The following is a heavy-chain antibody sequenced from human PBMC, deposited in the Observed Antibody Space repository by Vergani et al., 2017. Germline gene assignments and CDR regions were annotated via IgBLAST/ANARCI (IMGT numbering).Heavy chain of an antibody. V-gene: IGHV4-61*10. CDR2: VSFRGDT. Sequence: QVQLQESGPGLVKPSQTLSLTCTVSGSSFSTGGQSWTWLRQSAGKGLEWMGYVSFRGDTLYDPSVKGRMTISLNTSSNQFSLYLTSVTAADTAVYYCARSRIYYGAGSPDYWGQGTLVTVSS. CDR1: GSSFSTGGQS. D-gene: IGHD3-10*01. CDR3: ARSRIYYGAGSPDY. J-gene: IGHJ4*02.